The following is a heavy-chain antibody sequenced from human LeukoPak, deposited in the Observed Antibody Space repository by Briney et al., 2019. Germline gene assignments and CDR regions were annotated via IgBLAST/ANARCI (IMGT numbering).Heavy chain of an antibody. J-gene: IGHJ4*02. CDR1: GFSLRTRGMR. CDR2: IDWDDDK. CDR3: ARTWRIRPFDY. V-gene: IGHV2-70*04. D-gene: IGHD3-3*02. Sequence: SGPTLVNPPQTLTLTCTFSGFSLRTRGMRVSWIRQPPGKALEWLARIDWDDDKFYSTSLKTRLTISKDTSKDQVVLTMTNMDPVDTATYYCARTWRIRPFDYWGQGTLVTVSS.